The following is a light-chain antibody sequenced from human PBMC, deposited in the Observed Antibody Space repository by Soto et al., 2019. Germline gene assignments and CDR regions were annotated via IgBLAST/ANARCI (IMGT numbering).Light chain of an antibody. CDR1: QSVSSN. CDR2: GPS. CDR3: QQYNNWPRT. Sequence: EIRMTQSPATLSVSPGERATLSCRASQSVSSNLAWYQQKPGQAPRLLIYGPSTRATGIPARFSGSGSGTEFTLTISRLQSEDFAVYFCQQYNNWPRTFGQGTKV. V-gene: IGKV3-15*01. J-gene: IGKJ1*01.